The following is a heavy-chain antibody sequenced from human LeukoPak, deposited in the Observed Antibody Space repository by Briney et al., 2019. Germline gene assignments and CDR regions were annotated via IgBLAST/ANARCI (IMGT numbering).Heavy chain of an antibody. V-gene: IGHV4-30-4*08. CDR3: ARVGYWDYYDSSGFFAFDI. D-gene: IGHD3-22*01. Sequence: PSETLSLTCTVSGGSISSGDYYWSWIRQPPGKCLEWIGYIYYSGSTYYNPSLKSRVTISVDTSKNQFSLKLSSVTAADTAVYYCARVGYWDYYDSSGFFAFDIWGQGTMVTVSS. CDR1: GGSISSGDYY. J-gene: IGHJ3*02. CDR2: IYYSGST.